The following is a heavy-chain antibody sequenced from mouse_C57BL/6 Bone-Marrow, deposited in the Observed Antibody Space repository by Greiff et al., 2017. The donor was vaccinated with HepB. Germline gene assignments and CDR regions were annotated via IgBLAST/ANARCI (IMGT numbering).Heavy chain of an antibody. J-gene: IGHJ2*01. V-gene: IGHV1-81*01. CDR3: ESILPDSKEDY. Sequence: LQESGAELARPGASVKLSCKASGYTFTSYGISWVKQRTGQGLEWIGEIYPRSGNTYYNEKFKGKATLTADKSSSTAYMELRSLTSEDSAVYFCESILPDSKEDYWGQGTTLTVSS. CDR1: GYTFTSYG. CDR2: IYPRSGNT. D-gene: IGHD2-5*01.